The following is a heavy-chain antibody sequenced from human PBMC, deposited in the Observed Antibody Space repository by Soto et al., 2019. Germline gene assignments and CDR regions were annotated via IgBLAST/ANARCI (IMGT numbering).Heavy chain of an antibody. CDR3: ARLYSSGWYGPGGY. Sequence: EVQLVESGGGVVRPGGSLRLSCAASGFTFDDYGMSWVRQAPGKGLEWVSGINWNGGSTGYPDSVKGRFTISRDNAKNSLYLQMNSLRAEDTALFYCARLYSSGWYGPGGYWGQGTLVTVSS. CDR1: GFTFDDYG. CDR2: INWNGGST. J-gene: IGHJ4*02. D-gene: IGHD6-19*01. V-gene: IGHV3-20*04.